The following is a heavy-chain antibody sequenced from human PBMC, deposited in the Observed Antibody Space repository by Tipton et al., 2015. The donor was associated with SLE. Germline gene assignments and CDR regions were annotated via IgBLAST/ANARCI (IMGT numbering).Heavy chain of an antibody. J-gene: IGHJ4*02. D-gene: IGHD3-22*01. CDR2: IYHSGRT. Sequence: TLSLTCAVSGYSISIGYFLGWIRQPPGRGREWIGSIYHSGRTYYNPSLKSRVTISVDTSKNQFSLKLNSVTTADTAVYYCTRDPYYYDSSGSPYSYWGQGTLVTVSS. V-gene: IGHV4-38-2*02. CDR1: GYSISIGYF. CDR3: TRDPYYYDSSGSPYSY.